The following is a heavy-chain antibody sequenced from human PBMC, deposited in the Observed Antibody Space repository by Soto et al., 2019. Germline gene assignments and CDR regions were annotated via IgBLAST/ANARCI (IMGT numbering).Heavy chain of an antibody. J-gene: IGHJ4*02. D-gene: IGHD1-7*01. Sequence: KSSETLSLTCAVYGGSFSTYYWSWIRQPPGKGLEWIGEINHRGSTNYNPSLKSRVTISVDTSKNQFSLKLSSVTAADRAVYYCARGLNWNYGAFDCWGQGTLVTVSS. CDR3: ARGLNWNYGAFDC. V-gene: IGHV4-34*01. CDR1: GGSFSTYY. CDR2: INHRGST.